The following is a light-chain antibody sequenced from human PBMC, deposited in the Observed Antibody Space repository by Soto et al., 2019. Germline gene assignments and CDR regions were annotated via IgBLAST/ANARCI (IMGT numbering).Light chain of an antibody. CDR1: QSIGRY. V-gene: IGKV1-39*01. Sequence: DIKMTQSPSSLSASVGDRVTITCRASQSIGRYLNWYQQKPGKAPKVLISVASGVQSGVPSRFSGSASETDFTLTISSLEPEDFATYYCQQTHRTPWTFGQGTKVEIK. CDR3: QQTHRTPWT. J-gene: IGKJ1*01. CDR2: VAS.